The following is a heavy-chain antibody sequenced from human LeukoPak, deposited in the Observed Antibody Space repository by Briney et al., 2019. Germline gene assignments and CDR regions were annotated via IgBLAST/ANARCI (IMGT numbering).Heavy chain of an antibody. CDR2: ISYDGSNK. CDR1: GFTFSSYG. J-gene: IGHJ6*02. V-gene: IGHV3-30*18. CDR3: AKSYGDYVIPPFYGMDV. D-gene: IGHD4-17*01. Sequence: PGRSLRLSCAASGFTFSSYGMHWVRQAPGKGLEWVAVISYDGSNKYYADSVKGRFTISRDNSKNTLYLQMNSLRAEDTAVYYCAKSYGDYVIPPFYGMDVWGQGTTVTVSS.